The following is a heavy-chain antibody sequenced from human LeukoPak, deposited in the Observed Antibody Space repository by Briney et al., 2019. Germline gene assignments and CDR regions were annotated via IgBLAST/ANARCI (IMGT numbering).Heavy chain of an antibody. CDR2: ISRSSSTI. D-gene: IGHD4-23*01. J-gene: IGHJ4*02. V-gene: IGHV3-48*01. CDR1: GFTFSSYS. Sequence: GGSLRLSCVASGFTFSSYSMNWVRQAPGKGLEWVSYISRSSSTIYFADSVKGRFTISRDNSKNTLYLQMNGLRADDTAIYYCVKDPFYGGKPLYYFHYWGQGTLVTVSS. CDR3: VKDPFYGGKPLYYFHY.